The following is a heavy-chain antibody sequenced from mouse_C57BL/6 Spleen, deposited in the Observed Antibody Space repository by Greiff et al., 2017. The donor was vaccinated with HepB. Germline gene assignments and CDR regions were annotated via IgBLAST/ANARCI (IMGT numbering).Heavy chain of an antibody. Sequence: QVQLQQPGTELVKPGASVKLSCKASGYTFTSYWMHWVKQRPGQGLEWIGNINPSNGGTNYNEKFKSKATLTVDKSSSTAYMQLSSLTSEDTAVYYCAREGRGDYDDYFDYWGQGTTLTVSS. D-gene: IGHD2-13*01. V-gene: IGHV1-53*01. CDR1: GYTFTSYW. J-gene: IGHJ2*01. CDR3: AREGRGDYDDYFDY. CDR2: INPSNGGT.